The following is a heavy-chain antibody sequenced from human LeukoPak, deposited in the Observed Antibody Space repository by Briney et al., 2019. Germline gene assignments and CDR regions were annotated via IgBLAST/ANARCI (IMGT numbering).Heavy chain of an antibody. Sequence: GGSLRLSCAASGFTFSSFRMNWVRQAPGKGLEGVSSINSSSSYIYYADSVKGRFTISRDNAKNSLYLQMNSLRAEDTAVYYCARDYGIAAAGTNDYWGQGTLVTVSS. CDR3: ARDYGIAAAGTNDY. J-gene: IGHJ4*02. CDR1: GFTFSSFR. D-gene: IGHD6-13*01. V-gene: IGHV3-21*01. CDR2: INSSSSYI.